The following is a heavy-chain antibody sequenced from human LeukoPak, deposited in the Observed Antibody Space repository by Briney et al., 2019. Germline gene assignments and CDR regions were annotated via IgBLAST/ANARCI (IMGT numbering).Heavy chain of an antibody. CDR2: ISAYNGNT. J-gene: IGHJ4*02. D-gene: IGHD1-26*01. CDR1: GYIFINHG. Sequence: ASVKVSCKASGYIFINHGIAWVRQAPGQGLEYTGWISAYNGNTDYAQKFQGRVTMTTDTSTSTAYMEVRGLRFDDTAVYYCARWGPSPSDYWGQGTLVTVSS. V-gene: IGHV1-18*01. CDR3: ARWGPSPSDY.